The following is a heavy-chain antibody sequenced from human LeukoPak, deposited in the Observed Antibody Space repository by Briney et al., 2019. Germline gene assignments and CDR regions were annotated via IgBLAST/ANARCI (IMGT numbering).Heavy chain of an antibody. J-gene: IGHJ6*02. CDR3: ARAHASGAYYKKEYYYFGLDV. V-gene: IGHV3-33*08. D-gene: IGHD3-10*01. CDR2: IWSDGSIQ. CDR1: GFTFRSYG. Sequence: PGGSLRLSCAASGFTFRSYGLHWVRQAPLRGLQWLALIWSDGSIQYYSDSIKGRFTISRDNSNNTVFLHMNGLRAEDSAVYFCARAHASGAYYKKEYYYFGLDVWGHGTAVTVSS.